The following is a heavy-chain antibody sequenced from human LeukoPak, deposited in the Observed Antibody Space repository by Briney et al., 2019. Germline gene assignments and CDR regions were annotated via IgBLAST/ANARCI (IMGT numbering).Heavy chain of an antibody. D-gene: IGHD6-13*01. J-gene: IGHJ5*02. Sequence: GGSLRLSCAASGFTFSDYYMSWIRQAPGKGLEWILYISNSGSVSYYADSVKGRFTISRDNSKNTLYLQMNSLRAEDTAVYYCARDRSSSSWYNWFDPWGQGTLVTVSS. CDR2: ISNSGSVS. V-gene: IGHV3-11*04. CDR3: ARDRSSSSWYNWFDP. CDR1: GFTFSDYY.